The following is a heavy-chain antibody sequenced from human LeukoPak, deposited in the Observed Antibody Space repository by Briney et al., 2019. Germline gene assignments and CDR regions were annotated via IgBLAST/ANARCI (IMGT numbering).Heavy chain of an antibody. Sequence: SVKVSCKASRYTFTSYEIQWVRQATAQGLEWMGWMNPNSGNTSYAQKFQGRVAMTGNTSKSKAYMELSRLRSEDTAVYYCARGSPYYSDSSGYYRWGQGTLVTVSS. CDR2: MNPNSGNT. CDR3: ARGSPYYSDSSGYYR. J-gene: IGHJ4*02. D-gene: IGHD3-22*01. CDR1: RYTFTSYE. V-gene: IGHV1-8*01.